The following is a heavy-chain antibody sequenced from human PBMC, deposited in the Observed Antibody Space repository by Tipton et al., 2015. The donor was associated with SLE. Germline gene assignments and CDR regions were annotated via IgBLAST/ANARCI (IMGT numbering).Heavy chain of an antibody. CDR3: ASSKYGRWYVYL. CDR2: ISGRGGST. D-gene: IGHD1-26*01. CDR1: GFNFSSYA. J-gene: IGHJ2*01. Sequence: SLRLSCAASGFNFSSYAMSWVRQAPGKGLEWVSAISGRGGSTYYADSVKGRFTISRDNSKNTLYLQRNSLRADDTAGYYCASSKYGRWYVYLGGRVTLVTVSS. V-gene: IGHV3-23*01.